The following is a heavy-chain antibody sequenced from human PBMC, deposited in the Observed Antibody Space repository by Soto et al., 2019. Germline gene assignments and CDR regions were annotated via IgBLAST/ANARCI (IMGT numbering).Heavy chain of an antibody. Sequence: EVQLVESGGGLVQPGGSLRLSCAASGFIVSSNYMSWVRQAPGKGLEWVSVIYSGGSTYYADSVKGRFTISRDNSKNTLYLQMNSLRAEDTAVYYCAREAKSGSYYYDYWGQGTLVTVSS. D-gene: IGHD1-26*01. CDR2: IYSGGST. J-gene: IGHJ4*02. CDR1: GFIVSSNY. CDR3: AREAKSGSYYYDY. V-gene: IGHV3-66*01.